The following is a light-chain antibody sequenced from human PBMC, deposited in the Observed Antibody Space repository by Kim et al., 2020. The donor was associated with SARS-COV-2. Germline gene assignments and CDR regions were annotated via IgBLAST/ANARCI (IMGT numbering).Light chain of an antibody. V-gene: IGLV1-40*01. CDR2: VTT. J-gene: IGLJ3*02. Sequence: GQRVTISCTGSSSNIGAGYDVHWYQKLPGTAPKHVIYVTTNRPSGVPDRFSGSRSGTSASLAITGLQAEDEADYYCQSYDTSLSVVFGGGTRLTVL. CDR3: QSYDTSLSVV. CDR1: SSNIGAGYD.